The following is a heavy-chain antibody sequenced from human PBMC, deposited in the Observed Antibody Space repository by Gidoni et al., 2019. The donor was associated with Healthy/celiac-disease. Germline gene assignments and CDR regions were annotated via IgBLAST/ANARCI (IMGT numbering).Heavy chain of an antibody. Sequence: QVHLQQWGAGLLQPSVTLSLTCAVYGGSFRGSYWSWIRQPPGKGLEWIGEINHSGSTNYNPSLKSRVIISVDTSQKHVSLNLNSVTAADTAVYYCAREKGYSSSWYSRGWFDPWGQGILVTVSS. V-gene: IGHV4-34*01. CDR1: GGSFRGSY. D-gene: IGHD6-13*01. J-gene: IGHJ5*02. CDR2: INHSGST. CDR3: AREKGYSSSWYSRGWFDP.